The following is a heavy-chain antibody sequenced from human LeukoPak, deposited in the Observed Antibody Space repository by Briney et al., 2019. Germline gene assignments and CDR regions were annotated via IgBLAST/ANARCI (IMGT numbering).Heavy chain of an antibody. D-gene: IGHD4-23*01. CDR1: GGTFSSYA. J-gene: IGHJ4*02. CDR3: ARGDYGGNPWNFDY. CDR2: IIPIFGTA. V-gene: IGHV1-69*05. Sequence: SVKVSCKASGGTFSSYAISWVRQAPGQGLEWMGRIIPIFGTANYAQKFQGRVTITTDESTITAYMELGSLRSEDTAVYYCARGDYGGNPWNFDYWGQGTLVTVSS.